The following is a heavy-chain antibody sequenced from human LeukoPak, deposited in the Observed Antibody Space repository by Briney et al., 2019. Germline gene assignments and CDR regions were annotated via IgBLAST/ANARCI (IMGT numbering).Heavy chain of an antibody. V-gene: IGHV3-9*01. CDR3: AKDLSFGTDY. Sequence: GGSLRLSCAASGFTFDDYAMHWVRQAPGKGLEWVSGISWNSGSIGYADSVKGRFTISRDNSKNTLYLQMNSLRAEDTAVYYCAKDLSFGTDYWGQGTLVTVSS. CDR2: ISWNSGSI. CDR1: GFTFDDYA. J-gene: IGHJ4*02. D-gene: IGHD3-10*01.